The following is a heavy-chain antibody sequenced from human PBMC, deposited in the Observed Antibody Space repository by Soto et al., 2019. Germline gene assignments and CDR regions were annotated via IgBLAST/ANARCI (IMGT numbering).Heavy chain of an antibody. CDR2: INPNSGGT. V-gene: IGHV1-2*04. J-gene: IGHJ6*02. D-gene: IGHD2-21*02. CDR3: AREHIVVVTAIQYYYYGMDV. Sequence: ASVKVSCKASGYTFTGYYMHWVRQAPGQGLEWMGWINPNSGGTNYAQKFQGWVTMTRDTSISTAYMELSRLRSDDTAVYYCAREHIVVVTAIQYYYYGMDVRG. CDR1: GYTFTGYY.